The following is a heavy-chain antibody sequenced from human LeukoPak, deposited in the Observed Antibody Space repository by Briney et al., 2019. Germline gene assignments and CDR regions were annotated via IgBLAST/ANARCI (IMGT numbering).Heavy chain of an antibody. CDR1: GFTFSTYG. J-gene: IGHJ4*02. CDR2: ISYDGSNK. V-gene: IGHV3-30*18. Sequence: GGSLRLSCAASGFTFSTYGMHWVRQAPGKGLEWVAVISYDGSNKYYADSVKGRFTISRDNSENTLYLQMNSLRAEDTAVYHCAKDFHSSGYYYFDYWGQGTLVTVSS. CDR3: AKDFHSSGYYYFDY. D-gene: IGHD3-22*01.